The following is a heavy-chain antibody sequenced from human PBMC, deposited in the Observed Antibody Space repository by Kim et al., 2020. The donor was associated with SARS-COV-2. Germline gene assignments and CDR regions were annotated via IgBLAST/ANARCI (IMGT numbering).Heavy chain of an antibody. CDR2: WNK. Sequence: WNKDYAVSVTRRVTINPDTSKNQFSLQLNSVTLEDTAMYYCVKGRGGAYDYWGQGTLVTVSS. CDR3: VKGRGGAYDY. V-gene: IGHV6-1*01. D-gene: IGHD1-26*01. J-gene: IGHJ4*02.